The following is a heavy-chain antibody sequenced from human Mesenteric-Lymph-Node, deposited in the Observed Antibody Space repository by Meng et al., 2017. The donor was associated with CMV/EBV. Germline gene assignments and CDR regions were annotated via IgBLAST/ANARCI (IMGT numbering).Heavy chain of an antibody. V-gene: IGHV4-39*01. CDR1: LGSISSGSYY. CDR2: IHYTGSA. D-gene: IGHD3-10*01. J-gene: IGHJ6*02. Sequence: GSLRLSCTLSLGSISSGSYYWGWLRQPPGKGLEWIGSIHYTGSANYNPSLKTRVSISEDTSNNEFSLKVSSVTAADMAVYYCARYSITMDRGYYYGMDVWGQGTTVTVSS. CDR3: ARYSITMDRGYYYGMDV.